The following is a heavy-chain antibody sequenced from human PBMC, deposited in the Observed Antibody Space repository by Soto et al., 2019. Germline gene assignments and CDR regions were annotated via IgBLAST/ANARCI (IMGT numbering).Heavy chain of an antibody. CDR1: GYRFANYW. V-gene: IGHV5-51*01. CDR2: IYPDDSDT. J-gene: IGHJ5*02. Sequence: SLKISCKASGYRFANYWIGWVRQMPGKGLELMGIIYPDDSDTRYSPSFQGQVTISADKSITTAYLQWSSLKASDTAMYYCARFPSGRDPNWFDPWGQGTLVTVSS. CDR3: ARFPSGRDPNWFDP. D-gene: IGHD1-26*01.